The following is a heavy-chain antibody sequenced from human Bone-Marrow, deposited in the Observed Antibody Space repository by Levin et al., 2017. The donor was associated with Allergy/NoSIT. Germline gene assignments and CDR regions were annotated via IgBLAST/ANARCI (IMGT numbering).Heavy chain of an antibody. Sequence: PGGSLRLSCIVSGGSVSSGSYYWSWIRQPPGKGLEWIGYIYYSGSTIYNPSLKSRVSISVDTSKNQFSLKLSSVTAADTAVYFCAREIVGSRTNWLDPWGQGTLVTVSS. CDR3: AREIVGSRTNWLDP. CDR1: GGSVSSGSYY. CDR2: IYYSGST. D-gene: IGHD1-26*01. V-gene: IGHV4-61*01. J-gene: IGHJ5*02.